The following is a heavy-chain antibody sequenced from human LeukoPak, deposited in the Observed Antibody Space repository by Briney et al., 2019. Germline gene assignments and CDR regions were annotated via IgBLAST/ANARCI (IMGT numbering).Heavy chain of an antibody. CDR1: GDSISSSNW. CDR3: ASLYSSSFHGQFIDY. V-gene: IGHV4-4*02. Sequence: SRTLSLTCAVSGDSISSSNWWSWVRQPPGKGLEWIGEIYHSGSTNYNPSLKSRVTISVDKSKNQFSLKLSSVTAADTAVYYCASLYSSSFHGQFIDYWGXGTLVTVSS. J-gene: IGHJ4*02. CDR2: IYHSGST. D-gene: IGHD6-13*01.